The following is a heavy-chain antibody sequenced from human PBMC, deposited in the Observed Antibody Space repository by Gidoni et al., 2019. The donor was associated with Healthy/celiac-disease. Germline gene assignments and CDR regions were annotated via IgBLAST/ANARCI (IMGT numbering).Heavy chain of an antibody. CDR2: INHSGST. CDR1: GGSFSGSY. CDR3: ARGWGNYYGSGIRLGWFDP. Sequence: QVQIQQWGAGMLKPSETLSLTCAVYGGSFSGSYWRWIRQPPGQGLEWIGEINHSGSTNSNPSLKSRVTISVDTSKNQFSLQLISVTASDTAVYYCARGWGNYYGSGIRLGWFDPWGQGTLVTVSS. J-gene: IGHJ5*02. V-gene: IGHV4-34*01. D-gene: IGHD3-10*01.